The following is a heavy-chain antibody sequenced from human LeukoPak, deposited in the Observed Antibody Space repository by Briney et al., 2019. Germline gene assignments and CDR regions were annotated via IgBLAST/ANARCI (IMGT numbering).Heavy chain of an antibody. CDR1: GYTFTSYY. Sequence: ASVTVSCKASGYTFTSYYMHWVRQAPGQGLEWMGIINPSGGSTSYAQKFQGRVTMTRDTSTSTVYMELSSLRSEDTAVYYCARDPVKAKYYYDSSGYSDDYWGQGTLVTVSS. V-gene: IGHV1-46*01. J-gene: IGHJ4*02. CDR3: ARDPVKAKYYYDSSGYSDDY. CDR2: INPSGGST. D-gene: IGHD3-22*01.